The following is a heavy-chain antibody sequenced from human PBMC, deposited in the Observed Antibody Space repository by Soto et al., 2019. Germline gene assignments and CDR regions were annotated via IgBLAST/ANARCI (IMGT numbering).Heavy chain of an antibody. CDR1: CDSISSYY. V-gene: IGHV4-59*01. J-gene: IGHJ4*02. Sequence: SETLSLTCAVSCDSISSYYCMWIRQPPGKGLEWIGYIYFRGTTNYNPSLKSRVTMSADTSKNQFSLKLNSVTAADTAVYYCARMNYYDTSGYPFDYWGQGMMVTVSS. CDR2: IYFRGTT. CDR3: ARMNYYDTSGYPFDY. D-gene: IGHD3-22*01.